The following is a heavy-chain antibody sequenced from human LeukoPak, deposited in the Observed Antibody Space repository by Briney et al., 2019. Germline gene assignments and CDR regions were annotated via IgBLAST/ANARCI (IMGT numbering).Heavy chain of an antibody. J-gene: IGHJ4*02. CDR1: GFTVSSNY. V-gene: IGHV3-30*18. D-gene: IGHD4-17*01. Sequence: PGGSLRLSCAASGFTVSSNYMSWVRQAPGKGLEWVAVISYDGSNKYYADSVKGRFTISRDNSKNTLYLQMNSLRAEDTAVYYCAKEEGDYVDYYFDYWGQGTLATVSS. CDR3: AKEEGDYVDYYFDY. CDR2: ISYDGSNK.